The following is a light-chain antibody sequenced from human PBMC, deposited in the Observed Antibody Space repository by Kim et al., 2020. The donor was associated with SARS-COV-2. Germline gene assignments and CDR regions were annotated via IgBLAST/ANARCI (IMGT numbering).Light chain of an antibody. Sequence: ASVGDRVTTTRPARQSISSYLTCNQQKPGKPPKLLINTAPSVQSGVPSRSSGSGPGTDFPLTISSLHPEDFATYYGHHSYSTPRTFGQGTKVDIK. V-gene: IGKV1-39*01. CDR2: TAP. J-gene: IGKJ1*01. CDR1: QSISSY. CDR3: HHSYSTPRT.